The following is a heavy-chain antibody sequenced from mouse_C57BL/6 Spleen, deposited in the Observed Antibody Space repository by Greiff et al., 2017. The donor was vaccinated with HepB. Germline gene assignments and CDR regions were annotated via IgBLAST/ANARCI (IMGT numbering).Heavy chain of an antibody. CDR2: INPSTGGT. Sequence: EVQLQQSGPELVKPGSSVKICCKASGYSFPRYYTYWVKQSPEKSLEWIGEINPSTGGTTYNQKFKAKATLTVDKSSSTAYMQLKSLTSEDSAVYYGARRGGYRYFDVWGTGTTSTVSS. CDR1: GYSFPRYY. CDR3: ARRGGYRYFDV. J-gene: IGHJ1*03. V-gene: IGHV1-42*01.